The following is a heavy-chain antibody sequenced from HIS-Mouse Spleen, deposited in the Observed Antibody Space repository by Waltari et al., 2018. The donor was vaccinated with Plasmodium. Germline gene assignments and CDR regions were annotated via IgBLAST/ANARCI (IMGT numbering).Heavy chain of an antibody. CDR1: GFTSSSYG. D-gene: IGHD6-13*01. CDR2: ISSSSSTI. J-gene: IGHJ3*02. Sequence: EVQLVESGGGLVQPGGSLRLSCAASGFTSSSYGMNWVRQAPGKGLEWVSYISSSSSTIYYADSVKGRFTISRDNAKNSLFLQMNSLRAEDTAVYYCAREKHSSSWYDAFDIWGQGTMVTVSS. V-gene: IGHV3-48*01. CDR3: AREKHSSSWYDAFDI.